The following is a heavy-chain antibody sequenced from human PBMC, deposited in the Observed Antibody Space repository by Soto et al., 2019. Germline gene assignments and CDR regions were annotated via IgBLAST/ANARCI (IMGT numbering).Heavy chain of an antibody. D-gene: IGHD3-10*01. CDR1: GGAFSSYA. V-gene: IGHV1-69*01. J-gene: IGHJ4*02. Sequence: QVQLVQSGAEVKKPGSSVKVSCKASGGAFSSYAINWVRQAPGQGLEWMGGIIPFFGTSNRAQKFQGRVTITADDSSTTAYMELSRLRSEDTAVYYCARDRDDYGSGNYYNRIDFWGQGTLVTVSS. CDR2: IIPFFGTS. CDR3: ARDRDDYGSGNYYNRIDF.